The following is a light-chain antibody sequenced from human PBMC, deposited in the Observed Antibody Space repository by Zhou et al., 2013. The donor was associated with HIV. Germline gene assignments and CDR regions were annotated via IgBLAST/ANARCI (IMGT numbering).Light chain of an antibody. J-gene: IGKJ4*01. CDR3: QQLNSYPLT. Sequence: DIQLTQSPSFLSASVGDRVTITCRASQRISNYLAWFQQKPREAPKLLIYAASTLHGGVPSKFSGSGSGTEFTLTISGLQPEEFATYYCQQLNSYPLTFGGGTKVEIK. CDR1: QRISNY. CDR2: AAS. V-gene: IGKV1-9*01.